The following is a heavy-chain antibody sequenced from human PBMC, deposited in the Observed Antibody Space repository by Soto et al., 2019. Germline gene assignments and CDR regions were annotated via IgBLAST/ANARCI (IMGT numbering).Heavy chain of an antibody. J-gene: IGHJ4*02. Sequence: QVHLVQSGAEVKKPGASVKVSCKASGYTFTNYAMHWVRQAPGQRLEYMGWVNGGNGETKYSQKFQGTVTFTRDTSARTAYLELSSLRSEDTALYYCATLNPVGYKYDLAFDYWGQGTLVTVSS. V-gene: IGHV1-3*01. CDR2: VNGGNGET. D-gene: IGHD3-16*01. CDR1: GYTFTNYA. CDR3: ATLNPVGYKYDLAFDY.